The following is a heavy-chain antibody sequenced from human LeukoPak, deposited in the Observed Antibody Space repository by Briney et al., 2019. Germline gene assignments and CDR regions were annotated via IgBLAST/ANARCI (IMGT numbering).Heavy chain of an antibody. Sequence: GESLKMSCKGSGYSFTSYWIGWVRQAPGKGLEWVSTISTGGAATYYADSVKGRFTISRDNSKNTLYLQMNSLRAEDTAVYYCAKDPTGAAGYFDLWGRGTLVTVSS. CDR3: AKDPTGAAGYFDL. CDR1: GYSFTSYW. D-gene: IGHD7-27*01. CDR2: ISTGGAAT. J-gene: IGHJ2*01. V-gene: IGHV3-23*01.